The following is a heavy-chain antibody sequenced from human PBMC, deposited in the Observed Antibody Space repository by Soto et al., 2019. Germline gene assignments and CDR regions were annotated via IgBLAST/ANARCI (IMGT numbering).Heavy chain of an antibody. J-gene: IGHJ4*02. CDR2: IYYSGST. V-gene: IGHV4-59*08. CDR3: ARARGGYFDY. Sequence: QVQLQESGPGLVKPSETLSLTCTVSGGSISSYYWSWIREPPGKGLEWIGYIYYSGSTNYNPSLKGRVPISVDTSKNQFSLELSSVTAADTAVYYCARARGGYFDYWGQGTLVTVSS. CDR1: GGSISSYY.